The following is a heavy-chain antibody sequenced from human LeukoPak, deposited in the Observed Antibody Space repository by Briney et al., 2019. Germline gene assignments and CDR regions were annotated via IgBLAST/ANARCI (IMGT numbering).Heavy chain of an antibody. CDR3: ARGGQQLVLSWFDP. Sequence: SETLSLTCAVSGGSISSSNWWSWVRQPPGKGLEWIGEIYHSGSTNYNPSLKSRVTISVDKSKNQFSLKLSSVTAADTAVYYCARGGQQLVLSWFDPWGQGTLVTVSS. J-gene: IGHJ5*02. CDR1: GGSISSSNW. CDR2: IYHSGST. V-gene: IGHV4-4*02. D-gene: IGHD6-13*01.